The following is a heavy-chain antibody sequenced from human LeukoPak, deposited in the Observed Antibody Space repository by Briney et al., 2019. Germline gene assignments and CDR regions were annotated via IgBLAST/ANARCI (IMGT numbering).Heavy chain of an antibody. V-gene: IGHV3-23*01. J-gene: IGHJ4*02. CDR1: GCTFSSYA. D-gene: IGHD3-10*01. CDR2: ISGSGGST. Sequence: GGSLRLSCAAAGCTFSSYAMSWVRQAPGKGLEWVSAISGSGGSTYYADSVKGRFTISRDNSKNTLYLQMNSLRAEDTAVYYCAKDPRLLWFGELSAFDYWGQGTLVTVSS. CDR3: AKDPRLLWFGELSAFDY.